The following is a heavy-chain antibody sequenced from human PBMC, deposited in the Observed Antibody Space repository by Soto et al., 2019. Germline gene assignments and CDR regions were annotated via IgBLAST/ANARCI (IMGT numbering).Heavy chain of an antibody. CDR2: INPAGPTT. CDR1: GYTFTFYH. CDR3: ARGQAFHFAMDV. V-gene: IGHV1-46*01. Sequence: QVQLVQSGAEVKKPGASVKVSCKASGYTFTFYHIHWVRQAPGQGLEWMGIINPAGPTTTYAQKFQGSVTMSRDTSTHTVYMALSRLRSEDTGVYFCARGQAFHFAMDVWGQVIAVTVSS. J-gene: IGHJ6*02.